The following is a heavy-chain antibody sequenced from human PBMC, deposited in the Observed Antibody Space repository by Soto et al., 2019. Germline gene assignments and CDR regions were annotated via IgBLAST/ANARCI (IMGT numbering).Heavy chain of an antibody. CDR3: ARGPIGDAAMVTNYFDY. CDR1: GFTFSNYA. V-gene: IGHV3-30-3*01. J-gene: IGHJ4*02. Sequence: GGSLRLSCAASGFTFSNYAIHWVRQAPGKGLEWVAVLSYDGNNIHYADSVKGRFTVSRDNSKNTLFLQMNSLRPEDTALYYCARGPIGDAAMVTNYFDYWGQGTLVTVSS. CDR2: LSYDGNNI. D-gene: IGHD5-18*01.